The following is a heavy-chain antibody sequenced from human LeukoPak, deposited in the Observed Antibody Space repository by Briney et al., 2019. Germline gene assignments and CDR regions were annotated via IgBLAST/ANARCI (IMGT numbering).Heavy chain of an antibody. V-gene: IGHV3-53*01. CDR3: ARDNSYFDY. Sequence: GGSLRLSCAASGFTFSSYGMSWVRQAPGKGLEWVSVIYSGGSTYYADSVKGRFTISRDNSKNTLYLQMNSLRAEDTAVYYCARDNSYFDYWGQGTLVTVSS. CDR1: GFTFSSYG. D-gene: IGHD2/OR15-2a*01. J-gene: IGHJ4*02. CDR2: IYSGGST.